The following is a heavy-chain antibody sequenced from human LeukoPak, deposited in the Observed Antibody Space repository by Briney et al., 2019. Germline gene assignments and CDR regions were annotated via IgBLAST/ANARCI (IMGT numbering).Heavy chain of an antibody. D-gene: IGHD6-25*01. CDR3: ARWGIAATIDY. CDR2: IKQDGSEK. V-gene: IGHV3-7*01. J-gene: IGHJ4*02. Sequence: GGSLRLSCAASGFTFSSYWMSWVRQAPGKGLEWVANIKQDGSEKYYVDSVKGRFTISRDNAKNSLYLQMNSLSAEDTALYYCARWGIAATIDYWGQGTLVTVSS. CDR1: GFTFSSYW.